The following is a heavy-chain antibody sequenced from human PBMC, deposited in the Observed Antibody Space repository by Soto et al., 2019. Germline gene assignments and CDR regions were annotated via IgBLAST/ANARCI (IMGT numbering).Heavy chain of an antibody. CDR3: ARDHCTMVRGVILDEFDP. CDR1: GGSISSYY. CDR2: IYYSGST. D-gene: IGHD3-10*01. V-gene: IGHV4-59*01. Sequence: SETLSLTCTVSGGSISSYYWSWIRQPPGKGLEWIGYIYYSGSTNYNPSLKSRVTISVDTSKNQFSLKLSSVTAADTAVYYCARDHCTMVRGVILDEFDPWGQGTLVTVS. J-gene: IGHJ5*02.